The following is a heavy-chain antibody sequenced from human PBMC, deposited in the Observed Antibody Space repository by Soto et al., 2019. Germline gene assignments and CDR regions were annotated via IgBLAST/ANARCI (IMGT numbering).Heavy chain of an antibody. D-gene: IGHD3-10*02. CDR1: VGSISSGGYY. V-gene: IGHV4-31*03. CDR2: IYYSGST. CDR3: ARDVRSLDELNWFDP. J-gene: IGHJ5*02. Sequence: SETLSLTCTVSVGSISSGGYYWSWIRQHPGKGLEWIGYIYYSGSTYYNPSLKSRVTISVDTSKNQFSLKLSSVTAADTAVYYCARDVRSLDELNWFDPWGQGTLVTVSS.